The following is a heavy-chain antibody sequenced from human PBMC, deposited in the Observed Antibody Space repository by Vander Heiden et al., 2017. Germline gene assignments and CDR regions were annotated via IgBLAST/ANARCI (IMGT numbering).Heavy chain of an antibody. CDR1: GFTFSSYG. J-gene: IGHJ4*02. CDR2: IWYDGSNK. D-gene: IGHD3-10*01. V-gene: IGHV3-33*01. Sequence: QVQLVESGGGVVQPGRSLRLSCAASGFTFSSYGMHWVRQAPGKGLEWVAVIWYDGSNKYYADSVKGRFTISRDNSKNTLYLQMNSLRAEDTAVYYCARGTMVRGLDYWGQGTLVTVSS. CDR3: ARGTMVRGLDY.